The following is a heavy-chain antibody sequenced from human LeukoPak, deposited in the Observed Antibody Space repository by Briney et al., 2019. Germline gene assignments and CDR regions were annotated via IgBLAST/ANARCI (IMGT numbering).Heavy chain of an antibody. J-gene: IGHJ4*02. Sequence: GGSLSLSCAASGFTFSSYWMSWVRQAPGKGLEWVANIKQDGSEKYYVDSVKGRFTISRDNAKNSLYLQMNSLRAEDTAVYYCARTGGRSGFDYWGQGTLVTVSP. D-gene: IGHD3-16*01. CDR1: GFTFSSYW. CDR2: IKQDGSEK. CDR3: ARTGGRSGFDY. V-gene: IGHV3-7*01.